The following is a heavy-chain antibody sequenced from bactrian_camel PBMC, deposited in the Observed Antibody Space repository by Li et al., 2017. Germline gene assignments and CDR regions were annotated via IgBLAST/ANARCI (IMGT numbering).Heavy chain of an antibody. CDR3: ARSLWIGYPPSRFEYNY. Sequence: HVQLVESGGGLVQPGESLMLSCAAFGFSFSSYYMAWVRQAPGKGLEWVSAISWDGGETKYAESMKAHFTISRDNVKNTVYLQMNNLKPEDTAVYYCARSLWIGYPPSRFEYNYWGQGTQVTVS. D-gene: IGHD5*01. CDR1: GFSFSSYY. J-gene: IGHJ4*01. CDR2: ISWDGGET. V-gene: IGHV3S26*01.